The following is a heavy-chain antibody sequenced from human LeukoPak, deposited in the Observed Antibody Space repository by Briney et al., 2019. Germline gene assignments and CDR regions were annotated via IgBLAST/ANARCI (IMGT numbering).Heavy chain of an antibody. CDR3: ARRTTYFGWRPSESPSCFDY. V-gene: IGHV4-34*01. D-gene: IGHD3-9*01. CDR2: INHSGST. J-gene: IGHJ4*02. CDR1: GGSLSGYY. Sequence: SETLSLTCAVYGGSLSGYYWSWIRQPRGKGLEWIGEINHSGSTYYNPSLKSRVTISIDTSKNQFALTLSSVTAADTAVYYCARRTTYFGWRPSESPSCFDYWGQGTLVTVSS.